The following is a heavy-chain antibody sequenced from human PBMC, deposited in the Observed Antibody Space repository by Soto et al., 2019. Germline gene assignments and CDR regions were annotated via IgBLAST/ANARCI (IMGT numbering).Heavy chain of an antibody. J-gene: IGHJ4*02. CDR3: ARDSRSGGYSYGYYFDY. D-gene: IGHD5-18*01. CDR1: GYTFTSYA. Sequence: GASVKVSCKASGYTFTSYAMHWVRQAPGQRLEWMGWINAGNGNTKYSQKFQGRVTITRDTSASTAYMELSSLRSEDTAVYYCARDSRSGGYSYGYYFDYWGQGTLVTVSS. CDR2: INAGNGNT. V-gene: IGHV1-3*01.